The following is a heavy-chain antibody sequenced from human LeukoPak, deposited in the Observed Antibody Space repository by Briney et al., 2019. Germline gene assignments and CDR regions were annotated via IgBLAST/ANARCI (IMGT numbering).Heavy chain of an antibody. D-gene: IGHD1-26*01. V-gene: IGHV4-4*07. CDR3: ARATYSGDTSYVFDY. Sequence: PSETLSLTCTVSGDSISSYYWNWFRQSAGKGLEWIGRLYASGTTSYNPSLESRVSMSLDTSKNQFSLKLNSVTAADTVVYYCARATYSGDTSYVFDYWGQGTLVSVSS. CDR2: LYASGTT. CDR1: GDSISSYY. J-gene: IGHJ4*02.